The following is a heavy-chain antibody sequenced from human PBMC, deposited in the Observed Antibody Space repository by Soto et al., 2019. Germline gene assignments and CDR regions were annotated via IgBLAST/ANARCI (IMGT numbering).Heavy chain of an antibody. CDR1: GFTFSSYW. D-gene: IGHD6-13*01. CDR2: INSGGSST. V-gene: IGHV3-74*01. CDR3: ARHPERIAQIGWFDP. Sequence: GGSLRLSCAASGFTFSSYWMYWVRQAPGKGLVWVSDINSGGSSTTYADSVKGRFTISRDNAKNTLYLQMNSLRAEDMAVYYCARHPERIAQIGWFDPWGQGTLVTVSS. J-gene: IGHJ5*02.